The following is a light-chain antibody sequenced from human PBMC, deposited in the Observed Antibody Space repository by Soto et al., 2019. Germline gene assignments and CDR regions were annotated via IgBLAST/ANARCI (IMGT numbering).Light chain of an antibody. J-gene: IGKJ4*01. CDR1: QSVSSW. CDR2: KAS. CDR3: QQYDSYPLT. V-gene: IGKV1-5*03. Sequence: DIQMTQSPSTLSASVGDRGTITCRASQSVSSWLAWYQQRPGNAPNLLIYKASSLESGVPSRFSGSGSGTEFTLTVSSLHPDDFATYYCQQYDSYPLTFGGGTKVEIK.